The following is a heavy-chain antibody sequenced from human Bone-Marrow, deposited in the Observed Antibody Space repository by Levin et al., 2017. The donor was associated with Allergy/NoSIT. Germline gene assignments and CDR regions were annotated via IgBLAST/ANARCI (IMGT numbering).Heavy chain of an antibody. CDR3: ARGFDC. V-gene: IGHV1-18*01. J-gene: IGHJ4*02. CDR1: GYTFTDYG. CDR2: INNNNGKT. Sequence: ASVKVSCKASGYTFTDYGISWVRQAPGQGLEWMEWINNNNGKTHYAQKFQGRVTMTTDTSTNTAYMELRSLRSDDTAVYYCARGFDCWGQGAPVTVSS.